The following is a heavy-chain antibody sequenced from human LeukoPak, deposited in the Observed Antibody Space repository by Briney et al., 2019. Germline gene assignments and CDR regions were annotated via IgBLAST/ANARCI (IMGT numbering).Heavy chain of an antibody. Sequence: YXMNWVRQAPXXGLEWVSSISSSSYIYYADSVKGRFTISRDNAKNSLYLQMNSLRAEDTAVYYCARDPNALDFWGQGTLVTVSS. CDR1: YX. J-gene: IGHJ4*02. CDR3: ARDPNALDF. V-gene: IGHV3-21*01. CDR2: ISSSSYI.